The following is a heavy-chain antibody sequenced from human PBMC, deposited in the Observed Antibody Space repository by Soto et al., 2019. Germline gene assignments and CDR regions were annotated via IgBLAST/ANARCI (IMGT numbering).Heavy chain of an antibody. V-gene: IGHV1-69*12. CDR2: IIPIFGTA. CDR1: GGTFSSYA. CDR3: ARDQGLGYYGSGKEGALLAY. J-gene: IGHJ4*02. D-gene: IGHD3-10*01. Sequence: QVQLVQSGAEVKKPGSSVKVSCKASGGTFSSYAISWVRQAPGQGLEWMGGIIPIFGTANYAQKFQGRVTITADESTSTAYMELSSLRSEDTAVYYCARDQGLGYYGSGKEGALLAYWGQGTLVTVSS.